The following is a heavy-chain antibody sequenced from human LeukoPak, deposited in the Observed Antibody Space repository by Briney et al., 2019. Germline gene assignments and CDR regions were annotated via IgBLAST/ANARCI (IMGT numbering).Heavy chain of an antibody. CDR3: ARVTHHDPYYYDSSGKNWFDP. J-gene: IGHJ5*02. D-gene: IGHD3-22*01. Sequence: PGGSLRLSCAASGFTFSNAWMGWVRQAPGKGLEWVGRIKSKRDGVTIAYGAPVKGRFTISRDNAKNSLYLQMNSLRAEDTAVYYCARVTHHDPYYYDSSGKNWFDPWGQGTLVTVSS. V-gene: IGHV3-15*01. CDR2: IKSKRDGVTI. CDR1: GFTFSNAW.